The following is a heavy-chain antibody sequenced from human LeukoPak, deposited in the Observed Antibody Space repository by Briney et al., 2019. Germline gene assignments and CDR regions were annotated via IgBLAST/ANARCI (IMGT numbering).Heavy chain of an antibody. D-gene: IGHD3-22*01. CDR2: IKSDGKT. CDR1: GFTFSSYW. J-gene: IGHJ1*01. Sequence: GGSLRLSCAASGFTFSSYWMHWVRQAPGKGLVWVSRIKSDGKTNYADSVKGRFTISRDNAKNTVSLQMNSLRAEDTGVYYCARAPSEIGGYYPEYFRHWGQGTLVTVSS. V-gene: IGHV3-74*01. CDR3: ARAPSEIGGYYPEYFRH.